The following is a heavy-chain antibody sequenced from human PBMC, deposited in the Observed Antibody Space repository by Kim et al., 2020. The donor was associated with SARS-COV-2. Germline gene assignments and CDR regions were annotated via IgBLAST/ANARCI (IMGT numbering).Heavy chain of an antibody. CDR1: GYIFTSYT. CDR2: INTDNCNT. CDR3: AEDWEVRRITPDY. V-gene: IGHV1-3*04. Sequence: ASVKVSCKASGYIFTSYTMHWLRQAPGQRLEWMGWINTDNCNTKYSQNLQVRLTFTRDTSASTASMELSSLRYEDTAVYYCAEDWEVRRITPDYWGQGTPVTVSS. J-gene: IGHJ4*02. D-gene: IGHD3-10*01.